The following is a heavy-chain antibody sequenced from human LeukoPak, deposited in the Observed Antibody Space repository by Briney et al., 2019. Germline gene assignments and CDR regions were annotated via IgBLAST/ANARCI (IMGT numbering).Heavy chain of an antibody. Sequence: ASVKVSCKASGGTFSSYAISWVRQAPGQGLEWMGGIIPIFGTANYAQKFQGRVTITADESTSTAYMELSSLRSEDTAVYYCARGSIRYCSSTSCYYYYYMDVWGKGTAVTVSS. CDR1: GGTFSSYA. V-gene: IGHV1-69*13. D-gene: IGHD2-2*01. CDR2: IIPIFGTA. CDR3: ARGSIRYCSSTSCYYYYYMDV. J-gene: IGHJ6*03.